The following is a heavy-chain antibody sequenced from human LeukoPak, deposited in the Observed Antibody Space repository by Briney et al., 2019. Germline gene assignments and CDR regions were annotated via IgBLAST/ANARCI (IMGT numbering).Heavy chain of an antibody. CDR2: INHSGST. CDR3: ARCTRITMVRGVIITGIYYFDY. J-gene: IGHJ4*02. V-gene: IGHV4-34*01. Sequence: PTETLSLTCAVYGGPFSGYYWSWIRQPPGKGLEWIGEINHSGSTNYNPSLKSRVTISVDTSKNQFSLKLSSVTAADTAVYYRARCTRITMVRGVIITGIYYFDYWGQRTLVTVSS. CDR1: GGPFSGYY. D-gene: IGHD3-10*01.